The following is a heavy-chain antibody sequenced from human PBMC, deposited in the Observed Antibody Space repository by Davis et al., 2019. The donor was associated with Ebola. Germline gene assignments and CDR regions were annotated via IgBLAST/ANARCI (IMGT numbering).Heavy chain of an antibody. CDR2: ISSNGGST. D-gene: IGHD1-26*01. CDR1: GFTFSSYA. J-gene: IGHJ4*02. V-gene: IGHV3-64*01. Sequence: GESLKISCAASGFTFSSYAMHWVRQAPGKGLEYVSAISSNGGSTYYANSVKGRFTISRDNSKNTLYLQMNSLRAEDTAVYYCARGGSWGLGGEDYWGQGTLVTVSS. CDR3: ARGGSWGLGGEDY.